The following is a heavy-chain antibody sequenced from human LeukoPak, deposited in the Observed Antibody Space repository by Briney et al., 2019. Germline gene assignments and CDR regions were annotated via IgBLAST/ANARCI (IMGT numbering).Heavy chain of an antibody. CDR2: INPNSGGT. V-gene: IGHV1-2*02. J-gene: IGHJ6*03. CDR1: GYTFTGYY. D-gene: IGHD3-10*01. CDR3: ASPSGSGSYYNWGYYYYYMDV. Sequence: GASVKVSCKASGYTFTGYYMHWVRQAPGQGLEWMGWINPNSGGTNYAQKFQGRVTITADESTSTAYMELSSLRSEDTAVYYCASPSGSGSYYNWGYYYYYMDVWGKGTTVTVSS.